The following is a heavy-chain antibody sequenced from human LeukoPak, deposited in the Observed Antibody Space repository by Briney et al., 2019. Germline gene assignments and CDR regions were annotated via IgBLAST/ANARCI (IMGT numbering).Heavy chain of an antibody. Sequence: ASVKVSCKASGYIFTSYGISWVRQAPGQGLEWMGWISAYNGNTNYAQKLQGRVTMTTDTSTSTAYMELRSLRSDDTAVYYCARDVGLLWFGESGWFDPWGQGTLVTVSS. CDR1: GYIFTSYG. CDR3: ARDVGLLWFGESGWFDP. J-gene: IGHJ5*02. CDR2: ISAYNGNT. V-gene: IGHV1-18*01. D-gene: IGHD3-10*01.